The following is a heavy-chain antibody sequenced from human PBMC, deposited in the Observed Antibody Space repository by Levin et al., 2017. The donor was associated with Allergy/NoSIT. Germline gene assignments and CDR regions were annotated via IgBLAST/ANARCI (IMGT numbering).Heavy chain of an antibody. CDR2: INPNSGGT. CDR1: GYTFTGYY. CDR3: ARDHLPAAIGDWYFDL. V-gene: IGHV1-2*02. D-gene: IGHD2-2*01. Sequence: ASVKVSCKASGYTFTGYYMHWVRQAPGQGLEWMGWINPNSGGTNYAQKFQGRVTMTRDTSISTAYMELSRLRSDDTAVYYCARDHLPAAIGDWYFDLWGRGTLVTVSS. J-gene: IGHJ2*01.